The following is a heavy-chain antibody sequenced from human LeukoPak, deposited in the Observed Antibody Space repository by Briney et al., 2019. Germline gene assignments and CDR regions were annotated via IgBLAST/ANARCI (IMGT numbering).Heavy chain of an antibody. D-gene: IGHD6-6*01. J-gene: IGHJ4*02. CDR3: ARQPYSSSPVDY. V-gene: IGHV4-59*08. CDR1: GGSISSYY. Sequence: SETLSLTCTVSGGSISSYYWSWIRQPPGKGLEWIGYIYYSGSTNYNPSLKSRVTISVDTSKNQFSLKLSSVTAADTAVYYCARQPYSSSPVDYWGQGTLVTVSS. CDR2: IYYSGST.